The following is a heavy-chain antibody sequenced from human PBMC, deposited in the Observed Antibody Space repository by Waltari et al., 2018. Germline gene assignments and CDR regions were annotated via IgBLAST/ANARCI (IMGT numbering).Heavy chain of an antibody. CDR3: AKGGRRYFDFSEILE. D-gene: IGHD3-9*01. V-gene: IGHV3-33*06. CDR2: LWSDGNKK. Sequence: QVHLVESGGGVVQPGKSLRLSCAASGFTFGSYGMHWVRQAPGKGVGGGGVLWSDGNKKNYEGAGKGRFTNSRENSRRSVGLEMNSLGGEEPAVYFRAKGGRRYFDFSEILEWGLGTQGTVSS. J-gene: IGHJ4*02. CDR1: GFTFGSYG.